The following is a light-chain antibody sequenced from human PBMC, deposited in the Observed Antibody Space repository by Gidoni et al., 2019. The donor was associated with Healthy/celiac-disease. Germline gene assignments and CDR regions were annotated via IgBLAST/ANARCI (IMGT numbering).Light chain of an antibody. V-gene: IGLV2-14*03. CDR2: DVS. CDR3: SSYTSSSWV. CDR1: STDVGGYNY. Sequence: QSALTQPASVSGSPGQSITISCTATSTDVGGYNYVSWYQQHPGKAPKLMIYDVSNRPSGVSNRFSGSKSGNTASLTISGLQAEDEADYYCSSYTSSSWVFGGGTKLXV. J-gene: IGLJ3*02.